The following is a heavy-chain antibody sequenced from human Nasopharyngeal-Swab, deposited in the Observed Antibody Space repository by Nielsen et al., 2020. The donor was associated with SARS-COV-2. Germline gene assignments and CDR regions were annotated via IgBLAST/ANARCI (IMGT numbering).Heavy chain of an antibody. CDR2: IHHRGTI. Sequence: SETLSLTCIVSGASTGSDYWWTWVRQPPGRGLEWIGEIHHRGTINYNPSLKSRVTISVDTSKNQFSLKLSSVTAADTAVYYCARLRSPEIVLMVYAYYWYFDLWGRGTLVTVSS. V-gene: IGHV4-4*02. J-gene: IGHJ2*01. CDR1: GASTGSDYW. D-gene: IGHD2-8*01. CDR3: ARLRSPEIVLMVYAYYWYFDL.